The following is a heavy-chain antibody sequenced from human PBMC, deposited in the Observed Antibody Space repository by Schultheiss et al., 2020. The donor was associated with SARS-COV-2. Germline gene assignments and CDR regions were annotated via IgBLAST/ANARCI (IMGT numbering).Heavy chain of an antibody. CDR2: IYYSGST. D-gene: IGHD6-13*01. CDR1: GGSISSYY. Sequence: SETLSLTCTVSGGSISSYYWSWIRQPPGKGLEWIGYIYYSGSTNYNPSLKSRLTISVDTSKNQFSLKLSSVTAADTAVYYCARALAAGTNYYYYYYGMDVWGQGTTVTVSS. V-gene: IGHV4-59*12. J-gene: IGHJ6*02. CDR3: ARALAAGTNYYYYYYGMDV.